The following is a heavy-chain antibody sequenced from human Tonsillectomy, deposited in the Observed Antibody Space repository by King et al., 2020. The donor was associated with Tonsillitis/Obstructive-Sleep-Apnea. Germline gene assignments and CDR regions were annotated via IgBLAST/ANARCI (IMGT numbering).Heavy chain of an antibody. CDR1: GFTFSSYA. CDR2: ISYDGGNK. Sequence: VQLVESGGGVVQPGRSLRLSCAASGFTFSSYAMHWVRQAPGKGLEWVAVISYDGGNKYYADSVKGRFTISRDNSKNTLYLQMNSLRTEDTAVYYCARGQGCTSTRCYTFYYYYYSLDVWGKGTTVTVSS. J-gene: IGHJ6*03. D-gene: IGHD2-2*02. V-gene: IGHV3-30*04. CDR3: ARGQGCTSTRCYTFYYYYYSLDV.